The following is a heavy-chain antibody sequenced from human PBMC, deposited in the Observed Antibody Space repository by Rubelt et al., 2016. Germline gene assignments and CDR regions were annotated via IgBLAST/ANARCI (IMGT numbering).Heavy chain of an antibody. D-gene: IGHD1-1*01. CDR3: AGDQLALYAFDI. V-gene: IGHV1-3*01. Sequence: QVQLVQSGAEVKKPGASVKVSCKASGYTFTSYAMHWVRQAPGQRLEWMGWINAGNGNTNYAQKLQGRVTMTTDTSTSTAYMEPRSLRSDDTAVYFCAGDQLALYAFDIWGQGTMVTVSS. J-gene: IGHJ3*02. CDR1: GYTFTSYA. CDR2: INAGNGNT.